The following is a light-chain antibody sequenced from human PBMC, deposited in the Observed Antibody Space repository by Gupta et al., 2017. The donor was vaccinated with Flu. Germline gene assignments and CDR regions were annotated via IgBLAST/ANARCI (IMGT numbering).Light chain of an antibody. CDR1: SSNIGNNA. CDR2: YDD. Sequence: SVLTQPPSVAAAPRPTVTISCSGSSSNIGNNAVTWYQQFPGKAPKLLIYYDDLLPSGVSDRFSGSKSGTSASLAISGLQAEDEADYYCAAWDDSLNVYVFGTGTKVTVL. CDR3: AAWDDSLNVYV. V-gene: IGLV1-36*01. J-gene: IGLJ1*01.